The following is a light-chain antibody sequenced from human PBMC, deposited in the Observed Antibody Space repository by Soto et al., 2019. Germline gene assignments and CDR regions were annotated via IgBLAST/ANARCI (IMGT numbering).Light chain of an antibody. CDR1: QSISSW. CDR3: QQYSSYPWT. Sequence: DIQMTQSPSTLSASVGERVTITCRASQSISSWLAWYQQKPGKAPKLLIYKASSLESGVPSRFSGSGSGTEFTLTISSLQHDYFASYYCQQYSSYPWTFGQGTRVEIK. J-gene: IGKJ1*01. V-gene: IGKV1-5*03. CDR2: KAS.